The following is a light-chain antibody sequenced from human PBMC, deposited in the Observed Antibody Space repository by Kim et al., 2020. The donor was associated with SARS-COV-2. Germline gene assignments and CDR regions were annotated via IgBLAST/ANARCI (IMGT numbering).Light chain of an antibody. CDR3: QQSFSFYLT. Sequence: ASVGDIVTTTCRATQNIHNYVNWYHQRPGKAPNLLIYTATTLQSGVPSRFSGSGSGTDFTLTIAGLQPEDIGTYYCQQSFSFYLTFGGGTKVEIK. CDR2: TAT. J-gene: IGKJ4*01. V-gene: IGKV1-39*01. CDR1: QNIHNY.